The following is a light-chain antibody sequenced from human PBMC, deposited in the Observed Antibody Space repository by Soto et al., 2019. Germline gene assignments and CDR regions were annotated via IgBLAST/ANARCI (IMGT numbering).Light chain of an antibody. Sequence: DIQMTQSPSTLSASVGDRVTITCRASQSISAELAWYQQKPGKAPNLLIYKTSNLESGVPSRFSGSGSGTEFTLTISSLQPDDFATYYCQKYNSYGSWTCGQGTKVEVK. CDR2: KTS. CDR1: QSISAE. V-gene: IGKV1-5*03. J-gene: IGKJ1*01. CDR3: QKYNSYGSWT.